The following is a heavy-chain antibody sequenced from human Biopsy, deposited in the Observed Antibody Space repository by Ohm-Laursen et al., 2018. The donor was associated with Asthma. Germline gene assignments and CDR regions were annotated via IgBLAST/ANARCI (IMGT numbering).Heavy chain of an antibody. CDR3: VSPPGY. Sequence: GTLSLTCTVSGGSISSSSYYWGWIRRPPGKGLEFIGTIYYSGSTYYNPSLKSRVTLSVDASKNQFSLKLTSVTAADTAVYYCVSPPGYWGQGTRVTVS. V-gene: IGHV4-39*01. J-gene: IGHJ4*02. CDR2: IYYSGST. CDR1: GGSISSSSYY.